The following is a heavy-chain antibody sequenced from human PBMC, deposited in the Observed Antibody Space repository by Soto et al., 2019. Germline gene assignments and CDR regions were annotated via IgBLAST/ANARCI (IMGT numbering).Heavy chain of an antibody. J-gene: IGHJ4*02. CDR1: GFTFSSYA. D-gene: IGHD3-3*01. CDR2: ISGSGGST. V-gene: IGHV3-23*01. Sequence: EVQLLESGGGLVQPGGSLRLSCAASGFTFSSYAMSWVRQAPGKGLEWVSAISGSGGSTYYADSVKGRFTISRDNSKNTLYLQMNSLRAEDTAVYYCAKGGTIFWSGPDYFDYWGQGTLVTVSS. CDR3: AKGGTIFWSGPDYFDY.